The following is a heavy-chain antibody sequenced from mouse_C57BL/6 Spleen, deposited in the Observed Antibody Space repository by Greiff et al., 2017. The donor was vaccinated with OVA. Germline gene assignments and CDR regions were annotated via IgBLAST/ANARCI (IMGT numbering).Heavy chain of an antibody. CDR3: AIDYDGYAMDY. D-gene: IGHD2-4*01. J-gene: IGHJ4*01. Sequence: QVQLQQSGAELVKPGASVKLSCKASGYTFTSYWMHWVKQRPGQGLEWIGMIHPNSGSTNYNEKFKSKATLTVDKSSSTAYMQLSSLTSEDSAVYYCAIDYDGYAMDYWGQGTSVTVSS. V-gene: IGHV1-64*01. CDR2: IHPNSGST. CDR1: GYTFTSYW.